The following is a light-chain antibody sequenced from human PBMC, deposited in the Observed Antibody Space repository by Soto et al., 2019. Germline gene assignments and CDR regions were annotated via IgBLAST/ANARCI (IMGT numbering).Light chain of an antibody. CDR2: EVS. Sequence: QSVLTQPASVSGSPGQSITISCTGTSSDVGGYNYVSWYQQHPGKAPKLMIYEVSNRPSGVSDRFSGSRSGNTASLTISGLQAEDESDYYCISYTSSSTWVFGGGTK. CDR3: ISYTSSSTWV. J-gene: IGLJ3*02. CDR1: SSDVGGYNY. V-gene: IGLV2-14*01.